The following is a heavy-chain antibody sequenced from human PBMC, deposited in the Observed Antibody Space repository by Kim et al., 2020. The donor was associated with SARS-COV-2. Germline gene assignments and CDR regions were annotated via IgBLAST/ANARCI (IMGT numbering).Heavy chain of an antibody. J-gene: IGHJ4*02. V-gene: IGHV3-23*01. CDR1: GFTFSSYT. Sequence: GGSLRLSCAASGFTFSSYTMTWVRQAPGKGLEWVSAISVGGANTYYADSAKGLLTISRDNSKNTLYLQMSSRTAEDTAVYYGAREDTSRWVNDYWGQGTL. D-gene: IGHD6-13*01. CDR2: ISVGGANT. CDR3: AREDTSRWVNDY.